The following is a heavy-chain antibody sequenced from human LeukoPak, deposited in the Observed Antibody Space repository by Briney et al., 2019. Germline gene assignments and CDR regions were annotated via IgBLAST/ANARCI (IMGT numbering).Heavy chain of an antibody. CDR3: AREPKWELLGYFDY. V-gene: IGHV4-31*03. CDR2: IYYSGST. J-gene: IGHJ4*02. D-gene: IGHD1-26*01. Sequence: ASETLSLTCTVSGGSISSGGYYWSWIRQHPGKVLEWIGYIYYSGSTYYNPSLKSRVTISVDTSKNQFSLKLSSVTAADTAVYYCAREPKWELLGYFDYWGQGTLVTVSS. CDR1: GGSISSGGYY.